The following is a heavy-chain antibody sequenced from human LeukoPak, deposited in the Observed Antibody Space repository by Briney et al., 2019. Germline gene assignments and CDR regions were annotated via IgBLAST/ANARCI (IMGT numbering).Heavy chain of an antibody. D-gene: IGHD2-2*01. CDR3: ARDDVPAATSSGMDV. Sequence: ASVKVSCKASGGTFSSYAISWVRQAPGQGLEWMGRIIPILGIANYAQKFQDRVTITADESTNTAYMELRSLRSEDTAVYYCARDDVPAATSSGMDVWGQGTTVTVSS. J-gene: IGHJ6*02. CDR2: IIPILGIA. CDR1: GGTFSSYA. V-gene: IGHV1-69*04.